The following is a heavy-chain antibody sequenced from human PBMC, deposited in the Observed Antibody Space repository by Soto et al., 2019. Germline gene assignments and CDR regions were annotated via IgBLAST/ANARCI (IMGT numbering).Heavy chain of an antibody. CDR1: GGSISSDDYC. CDR2: IYHGGST. CDR3: ARGGGYYDSSGYPGY. J-gene: IGHJ4*02. V-gene: IGHV4-31*03. Sequence: SETLSLTCTVSGGSISSDDYCWSWIRQHPGKGLEWIGYIYHGGSTYYNPSLKSRLTISIDTSKNQFSLKLSSVTAADTAVYYCARGGGYYDSSGYPGYWGQGTLVTVSS. D-gene: IGHD3-22*01.